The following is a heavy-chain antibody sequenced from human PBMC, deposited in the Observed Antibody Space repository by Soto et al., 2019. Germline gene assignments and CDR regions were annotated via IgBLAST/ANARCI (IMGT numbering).Heavy chain of an antibody. J-gene: IGHJ3*01. CDR1: GFTFSNYW. V-gene: IGHV3-74*03. Sequence: PGGSLRLSCAASGFTFSNYWMHWVRQAPGKGLVWVSRITSDGNSATYADPVKGRFTISRDNANNILYLQMNSLRAEDSALYFCARDDPRPGDSFDFWGRGTMVTVSS. CDR3: ARDDPRPGDSFDF. CDR2: ITSDGNSA.